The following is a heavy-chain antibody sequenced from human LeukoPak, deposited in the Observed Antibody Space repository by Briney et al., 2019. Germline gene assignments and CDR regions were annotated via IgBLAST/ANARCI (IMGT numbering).Heavy chain of an antibody. J-gene: IGHJ4*02. CDR1: GGSFSGYY. V-gene: IGHV4-34*01. CDR2: INHSGST. CDR3: ARVHYDYVWGSYRYPKPYFDY. D-gene: IGHD3-16*02. Sequence: PSETLSLTCAVYGGSFSGYYWSWIRQPPGKGLEWIGEINHSGSTNYNPSLKSRVTISVDTSKDQFSLKLSSVTAADTAVYYCARVHYDYVWGSYRYPKPYFDYWGQGTLVTVSS.